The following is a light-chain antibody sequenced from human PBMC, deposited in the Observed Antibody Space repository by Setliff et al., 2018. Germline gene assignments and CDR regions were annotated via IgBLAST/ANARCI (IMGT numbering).Light chain of an antibody. CDR2: DVN. V-gene: IGLV2-14*01. CDR3: CAYTGSSTYV. CDR1: SSDVGSYDL. Sequence: QSALTQPASASGAPGQSITISCSGTSSDVGSYDLVSWYQQHPGTAPNLIISDVNNQPTGVSNPFSGSTSGNTASLTISGLQAEDEAAYYCCAYTGSSTYVFGTGTKVTVL. J-gene: IGLJ1*01.